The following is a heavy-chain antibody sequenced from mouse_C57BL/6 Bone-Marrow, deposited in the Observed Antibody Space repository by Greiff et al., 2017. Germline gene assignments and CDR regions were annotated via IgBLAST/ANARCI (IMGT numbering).Heavy chain of an antibody. CDR3: ARQLRAMDY. CDR1: GFTFSSYA. CDR2: LSDGGSYT. D-gene: IGHD2-4*01. V-gene: IGHV5-4*01. J-gene: IGHJ4*01. Sequence: EVQRVESGGGLVKPGGSLKLSCAASGFTFSSYAMSWVRQTPEKRLEWVATLSDGGSYTYYPDNVKGRFTISRDNAKNNLYLQMSHLKSEDTAMYYCARQLRAMDYWGQGTSVTGSS.